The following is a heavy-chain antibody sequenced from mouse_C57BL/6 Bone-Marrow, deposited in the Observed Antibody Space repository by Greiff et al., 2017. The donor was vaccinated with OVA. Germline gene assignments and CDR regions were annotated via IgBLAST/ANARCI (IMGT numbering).Heavy chain of an antibody. CDR3: ARLVAKAMDY. CDR2: IRNKANGYTT. D-gene: IGHD1-1*01. J-gene: IGHJ4*01. CDR1: GFTFTDYY. Sequence: DVKLQESGGGLVQPGGSLSLSCAASGFTFTDYYMSWVRQPPGKALEWLGFIRNKANGYTTEYSASVKGRFTISRDNSQSILYLQMNALRAEDSATYYCARLVAKAMDYWGQGTSVTVSS. V-gene: IGHV7-3*01.